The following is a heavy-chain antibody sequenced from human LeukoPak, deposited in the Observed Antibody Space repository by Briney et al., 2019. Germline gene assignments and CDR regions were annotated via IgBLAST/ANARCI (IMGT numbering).Heavy chain of an antibody. CDR2: IYYSGGT. V-gene: IGHV4-31*03. CDR3: AREKVGLVDY. J-gene: IGHJ4*02. D-gene: IGHD3/OR15-3a*01. CDR1: GGSISSGGYY. Sequence: SETLSLTCTVSGGSISSGGYYWSWIRQHPGKGLEWIGYIYYSGGTYYNPSLKSRVTISVDTSKNQFSLKLSSVTAADTAVYYCAREKVGLVDYWGQGTLVTVSS.